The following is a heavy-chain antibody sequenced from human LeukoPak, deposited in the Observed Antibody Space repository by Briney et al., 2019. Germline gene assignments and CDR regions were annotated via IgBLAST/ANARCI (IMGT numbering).Heavy chain of an antibody. J-gene: IGHJ5*02. CDR3: ARGDLQTINYFDP. D-gene: IGHD1-7*01. V-gene: IGHV4-31*02. Sequence: SQTLSLTCTVSGGSISSGGYYWTWIRQHPGKGLEWIGYIYFSGSTYYNPSLMSRLTISVDTSKNQFSLKLSSVTAADTVVYYCARGDLQTINYFDPWGQGTLVTVSS. CDR2: IYFSGST. CDR1: GGSISSGGYY.